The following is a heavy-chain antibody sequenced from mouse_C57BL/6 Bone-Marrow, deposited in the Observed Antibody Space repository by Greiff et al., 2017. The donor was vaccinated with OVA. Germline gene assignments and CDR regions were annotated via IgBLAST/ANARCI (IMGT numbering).Heavy chain of an antibody. CDR3: ARERDYCAMDY. CDR1: GFTFSDYG. J-gene: IGHJ4*01. Sequence: EVQVVESGGGLVKPGGSLKLSCAASGFTFSDYGMHWVRQAPEKGLEWVAYISSGSSTIYYADTVKGRFTISRDNAKNTLFLQMTRLRSEDTAMYYCARERDYCAMDYWGQGTSVTVSS. V-gene: IGHV5-17*01. CDR2: ISSGSSTI.